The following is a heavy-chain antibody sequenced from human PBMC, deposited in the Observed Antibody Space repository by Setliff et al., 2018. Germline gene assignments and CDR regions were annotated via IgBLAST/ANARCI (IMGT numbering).Heavy chain of an antibody. J-gene: IGHJ4*02. CDR2: IFYSGDT. CDR1: GGSVTSHY. D-gene: IGHD4-17*01. V-gene: IGHV4-59*08. Sequence: SETLSLTCAVSGGSVTSHYWSWIRQPPGKGLEWIGFIFYSGDTNSNPSLKSRVTMSVYTSKNQFSLKLNSVTATDTAVYYCARGRLLYVGDSHYFDNWGQGTLVTVSS. CDR3: ARGRLLYVGDSHYFDN.